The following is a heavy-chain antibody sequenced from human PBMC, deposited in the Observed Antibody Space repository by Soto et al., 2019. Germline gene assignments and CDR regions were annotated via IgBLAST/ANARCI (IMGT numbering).Heavy chain of an antibody. CDR2: IYYSGST. Sequence: SETLSLTCTVSGGSISSYYWSWIRQPPGKGLEWIGYIYYSGSTNYNPSLKSRVTISVDTSKNQFSLKLSSVTAADTAVYYCARSNSGYYYGRFYYFDYWGPGTLVTVST. CDR1: GGSISSYY. CDR3: ARSNSGYYYGRFYYFDY. V-gene: IGHV4-59*01. D-gene: IGHD3-22*01. J-gene: IGHJ4*02.